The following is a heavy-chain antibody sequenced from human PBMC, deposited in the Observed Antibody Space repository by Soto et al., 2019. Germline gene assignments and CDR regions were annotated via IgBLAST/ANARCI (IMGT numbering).Heavy chain of an antibody. Sequence: GASVKVSCKASGGTFSSYAISWVRQAPGQGLGWMGGIIPIFGTANYAQKFQGRVTITADKSTSTAYMELSSLRSEDTAVYYCARDLRYSSGCWGQGTLVTVSS. D-gene: IGHD6-19*01. J-gene: IGHJ4*02. V-gene: IGHV1-69*06. CDR2: IIPIFGTA. CDR3: ARDLRYSSGC. CDR1: GGTFSSYA.